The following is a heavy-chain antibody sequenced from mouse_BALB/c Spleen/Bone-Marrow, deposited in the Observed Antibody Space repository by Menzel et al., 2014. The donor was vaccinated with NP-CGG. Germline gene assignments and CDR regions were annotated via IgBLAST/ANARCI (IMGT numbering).Heavy chain of an antibody. V-gene: IGHV5-6-4*01. D-gene: IGHD2-10*02. CDR2: ISTGGTYT. Sequence: EVMLVESGGGLVKPGGSLKLSCSASGFTFSSSIMSWARQTPEKRLEWVATISTGGTYTYYPDSVKGRFTISRDNAKNTLYLQMSSLKSEDTAMYYCSRGYGNCFDYWGQGTTLTVSS. CDR3: SRGYGNCFDY. CDR1: GFTFSSSI. J-gene: IGHJ2*01.